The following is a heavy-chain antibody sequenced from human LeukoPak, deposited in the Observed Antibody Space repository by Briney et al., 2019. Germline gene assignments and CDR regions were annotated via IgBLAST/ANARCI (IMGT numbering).Heavy chain of an antibody. D-gene: IGHD4-17*01. J-gene: IGHJ4*02. CDR2: ISSSSSTI. CDR3: ASSTVTSYGDY. Sequence: GGSLRLSCAASGFTFSSYSMNWVRQAPGKGLERVSYISSSSSTIYYADSVKGRFTISRDNAKNSLYLQMNSLRAEDTAVYYCASSTVTSYGDYWGQGTLVTVSS. CDR1: GFTFSSYS. V-gene: IGHV3-48*04.